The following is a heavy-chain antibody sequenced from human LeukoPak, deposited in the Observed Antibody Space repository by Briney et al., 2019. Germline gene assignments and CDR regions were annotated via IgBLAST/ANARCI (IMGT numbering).Heavy chain of an antibody. CDR1: GYIFTNYW. CDR2: IYPGDSAT. V-gene: IGHV5-51*01. D-gene: IGHD5-12*01. J-gene: IGHJ4*02. CDR3: AKRVGGYIDY. Sequence: GESLKISCKGSGYIFTNYWIGWVRQMPGKGLEWMGIIYPGDSATRYSPSFQGQATFSAAKPITTAYLQWTSLKASDTAMYYFAKRVGGYIDYWGQGTLVTVSS.